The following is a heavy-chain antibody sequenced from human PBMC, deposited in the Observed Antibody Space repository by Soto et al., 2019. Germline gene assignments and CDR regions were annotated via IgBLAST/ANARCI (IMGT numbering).Heavy chain of an antibody. D-gene: IGHD6-19*01. CDR2: IYYSGST. V-gene: IGHV4-39*01. Sequence: PSETLSLTCTVSGGSISSSSYYWGWIRQPPGKGLEWIGSIYYSGSTYYNPPLKSRVTISVDTSKNQFSLKLSSVTAADTAVYYCARHRGSSGWKYYYYYGMDGWGQGTTVT. CDR3: ARHRGSSGWKYYYYYGMDG. J-gene: IGHJ6*02. CDR1: GGSISSSSYY.